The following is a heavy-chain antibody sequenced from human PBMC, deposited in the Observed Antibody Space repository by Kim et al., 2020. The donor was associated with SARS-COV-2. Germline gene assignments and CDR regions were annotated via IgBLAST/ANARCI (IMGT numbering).Heavy chain of an antibody. J-gene: IGHJ6*02. V-gene: IGHV3-48*02. Sequence: GGSLRLSCAASGFTFSSYSMNWVRQAPGKGLEWVSYISSSSSTIYYADSVMGRFIISRDNAKNSLYLQMNSLRDEDTAVSYCARAEGGIQLWLGYYYYGMDFGGQGTTVTVSS. CDR2: ISSSSSTI. D-gene: IGHD5-18*01. CDR1: GFTFSSYS. CDR3: ARAEGGIQLWLGYYYYGMDF.